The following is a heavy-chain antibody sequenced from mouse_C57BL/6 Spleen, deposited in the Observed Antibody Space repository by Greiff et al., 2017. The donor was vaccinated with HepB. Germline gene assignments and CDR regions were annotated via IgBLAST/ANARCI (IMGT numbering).Heavy chain of an antibody. D-gene: IGHD1-1*01. CDR1: GYTFTDYY. CDR2: INPNNGGT. CDR3: ARREYYYGSSLDAMDY. J-gene: IGHJ4*01. Sequence: EVQLQQSGPELVKPGASVKISCKASGYTFTDYYMNWVKQSHGKSLEWIGDINPNNGGTSYNQKFKGKATLTVDKSSSTAYMELRSLTSEDSAVYYWARREYYYGSSLDAMDYWGQGTSVTVSS. V-gene: IGHV1-26*01.